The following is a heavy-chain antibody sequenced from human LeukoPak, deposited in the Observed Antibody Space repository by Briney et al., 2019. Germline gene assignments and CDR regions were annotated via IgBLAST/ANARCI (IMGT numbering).Heavy chain of an antibody. V-gene: IGHV1-69*13. J-gene: IGHJ6*03. CDR2: IIPIFGTA. CDR3: ARMGRVLHGVYHYYYYMDV. CDR1: GGTFSSYA. Sequence: SVKVSCKASGGTFSSYAISWVRQAPGQGLEWMGGIIPIFGTANYAQKFQGRVTITADESTSIAYMELSGLRSEDTAVYYCARMGRVLHGVYHYYYYMDVWGKGTTVTVSS. D-gene: IGHD3-10*01.